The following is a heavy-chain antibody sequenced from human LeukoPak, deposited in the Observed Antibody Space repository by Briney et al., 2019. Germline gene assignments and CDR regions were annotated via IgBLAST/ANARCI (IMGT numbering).Heavy chain of an antibody. D-gene: IGHD3-10*01. CDR3: ARGTVQFDY. CDR2: IDWDDDK. J-gene: IGHJ4*02. Sequence: QTLSLTCTVSSGSISSGSYYWSWIRQPPGKALEWLARIDWDDDKYYRTSLKTRLTISKDTSKNQVVLTMTNMDPVDTATYYCARGTVQFDYWGQGTLVTVSS. V-gene: IGHV2-70*11. CDR1: SGSISSGSYY.